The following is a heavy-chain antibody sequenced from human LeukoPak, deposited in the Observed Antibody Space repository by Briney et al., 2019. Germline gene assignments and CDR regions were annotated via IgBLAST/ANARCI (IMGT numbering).Heavy chain of an antibody. J-gene: IGHJ4*02. V-gene: IGHV3-21*01. CDR3: ARAGYSSGWRIDY. Sequence: GGSLRLSCAASGFTFSSYSMNWVRQAPGKGLEWVSSISSSSSYIYYAYSVKGRFTISRDNAKNSLYLQMNSLRAEDTAVYYCARAGYSSGWRIDYWGQGTLVTVSS. CDR2: ISSSSSYI. CDR1: GFTFSSYS. D-gene: IGHD6-19*01.